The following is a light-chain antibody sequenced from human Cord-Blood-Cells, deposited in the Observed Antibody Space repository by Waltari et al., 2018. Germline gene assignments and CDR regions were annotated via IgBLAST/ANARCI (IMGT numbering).Light chain of an antibody. Sequence: QSALTQPRSVPGSPGQPVTISCTATSSDVGGYNYVSWYQQHPGKSPKLMIYDVIKRPSGLPARFSGSYAVNTPSLTNSVLQDEDEADYCCCSDASSYTYVFGTGTKVTVL. CDR2: DVI. CDR1: SSDVGGYNY. V-gene: IGLV2-11*01. J-gene: IGLJ1*01. CDR3: CSDASSYTYV.